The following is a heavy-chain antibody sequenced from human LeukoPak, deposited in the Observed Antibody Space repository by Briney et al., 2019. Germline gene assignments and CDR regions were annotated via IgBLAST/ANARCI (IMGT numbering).Heavy chain of an antibody. Sequence: ASVKVSCKASGYTFTGYYMHWVRQAPGQGLEWMGWINPNSGGTNYAQKFQGRVTMTRDTSISTAYMELSRLRSDDTAVYYCARDEYVLTSFDPWGQGTLVTVSS. CDR3: ARDEYVLTSFDP. CDR1: GYTFTGYY. V-gene: IGHV1-2*02. CDR2: INPNSGGT. J-gene: IGHJ5*02. D-gene: IGHD3-16*01.